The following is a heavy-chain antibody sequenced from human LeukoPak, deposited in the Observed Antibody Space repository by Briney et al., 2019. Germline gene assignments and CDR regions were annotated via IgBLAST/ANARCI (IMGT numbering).Heavy chain of an antibody. D-gene: IGHD1-26*01. CDR3: VRDQVTSGSSPH. CDR2: IYAGGTT. Sequence: PGGSLRLSCAASGFTVSYNYMSWVRQAQGKGLEWVSIIYAGGTTYYADFVKGRFAISRDNSKNTVYLQMNSLRAEDTAVYYCVRDQVTSGSSPHWGQGTLVTVSS. J-gene: IGHJ4*02. CDR1: GFTVSYNY. V-gene: IGHV3-66*01.